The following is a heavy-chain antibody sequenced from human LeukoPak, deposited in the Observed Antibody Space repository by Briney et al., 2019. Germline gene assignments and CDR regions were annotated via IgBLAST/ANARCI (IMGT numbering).Heavy chain of an antibody. V-gene: IGHV3-23*01. Sequence: PGGSLRLSCAASGFTFNKYGMSWVRQAPGKGLEWVSGITESGDTTYYADSVKGRFTVSRDNSKSTLYLQMNSLRAEDTAVYFCVKNAGVDYWGQGTLVTVSS. D-gene: IGHD3-10*01. J-gene: IGHJ4*02. CDR2: ITESGDTT. CDR1: GFTFNKYG. CDR3: VKNAGVDY.